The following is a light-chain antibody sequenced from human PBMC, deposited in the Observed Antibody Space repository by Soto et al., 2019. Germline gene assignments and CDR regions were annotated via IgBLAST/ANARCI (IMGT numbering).Light chain of an antibody. CDR2: DTS. CDR1: TGAVTSGHY. J-gene: IGLJ3*02. CDR3: LLAFPGVRV. V-gene: IGLV7-46*01. Sequence: QAVVTQEPSLTVPPGGTVTLTCASSTGAVTSGHYPFWFQQRPGQALRTLIYDTSNKHSSTPARFSGSLLGGKAALTLSGAQPEDEADYYCLLAFPGVRVFGGGTKLTVL.